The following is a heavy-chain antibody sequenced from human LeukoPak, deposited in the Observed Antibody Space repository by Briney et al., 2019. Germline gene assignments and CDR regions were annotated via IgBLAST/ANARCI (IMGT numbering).Heavy chain of an antibody. CDR1: GFTFSSYA. V-gene: IGHV3-23*01. J-gene: IGHJ4*02. CDR2: ISGSGGST. D-gene: IGHD3-10*01. Sequence: GGSLRLSYAASGFTFSSYAMSWVRQAPGKGLEWVSAISGSGGSTYYADSVKGRFTISRDNSKNTLYLQMNSLRAEDTAVYYCARDRPHYYGSGSYIDYWGQGTLVTVSS. CDR3: ARDRPHYYGSGSYIDY.